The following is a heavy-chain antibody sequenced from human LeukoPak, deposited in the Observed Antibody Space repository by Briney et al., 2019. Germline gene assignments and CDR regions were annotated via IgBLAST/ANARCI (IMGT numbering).Heavy chain of an antibody. V-gene: IGHV4-39*01. J-gene: IGHJ3*02. CDR1: GGSISSSSYY. CDR3: ARQHYYDSSGYPAYAFDI. CDR2: IYYSGST. Sequence: SETLSLTCTVSGGSISSSSYYWGWIRQPPGKGLEWIGSIYYSGSTYYNPSLKSRVTISVDTPKNQFSLKLSSVTAADTAVYYCARQHYYDSSGYPAYAFDIWGQGTMVTVSS. D-gene: IGHD3-22*01.